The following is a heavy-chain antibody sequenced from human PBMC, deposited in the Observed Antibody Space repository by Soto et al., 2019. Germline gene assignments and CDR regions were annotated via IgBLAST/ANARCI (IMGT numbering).Heavy chain of an antibody. CDR1: GGTFSCYT. CDR2: IIPILGIA. CDR3: ARSPYYDILTGYYRATAYYGMDV. D-gene: IGHD3-9*01. J-gene: IGHJ6*02. Sequence: GASVKVSCKASGGTFSCYTISWVRQAPGQGLEWMGRIIPILGIANYAQKFQGRVTITADKSTSTAYMELSSLRSEDTAVYYCARSPYYDILTGYYRATAYYGMDVWGQGTTVTVSS. V-gene: IGHV1-69*02.